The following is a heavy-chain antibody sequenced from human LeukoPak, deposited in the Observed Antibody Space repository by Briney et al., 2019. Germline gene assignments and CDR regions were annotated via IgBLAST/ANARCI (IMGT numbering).Heavy chain of an antibody. CDR3: ARESLKYSSGWYDAFDI. D-gene: IGHD6-19*01. V-gene: IGHV4-59*01. Sequence: SETLSLTCTVSGGSISSYYWSWIRQPPGKGLEWIGYIYYSGSTNYNPSLKSRVTISVDTSKNQFSLKLSSVTAADTAVYYCARESLKYSSGWYDAFDIWGQGTMVTVSS. CDR1: GGSISSYY. J-gene: IGHJ3*02. CDR2: IYYSGST.